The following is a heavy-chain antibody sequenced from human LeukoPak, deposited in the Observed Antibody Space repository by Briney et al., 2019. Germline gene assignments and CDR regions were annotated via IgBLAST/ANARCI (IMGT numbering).Heavy chain of an antibody. CDR1: GLSISSGYY. Sequence: SETLSLTCAVSGLSISSGYYWGWIRQPPGKGLEWIGSIYHSGSSYYNPSLRSRVAMSVDTSRNQFSLKLTSVTVADTAVYYCAGGSQSFYYNSSGYPFDSWGQGTLVTVSS. CDR2: IYHSGSS. V-gene: IGHV4-38-2*01. J-gene: IGHJ4*02. CDR3: AGGSQSFYYNSSGYPFDS. D-gene: IGHD3-22*01.